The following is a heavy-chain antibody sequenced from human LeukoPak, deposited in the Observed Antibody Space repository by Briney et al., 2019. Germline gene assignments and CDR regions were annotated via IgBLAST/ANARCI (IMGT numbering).Heavy chain of an antibody. CDR3: AAGPWELDF. CDR2: IYNGGNT. D-gene: IGHD1-26*01. CDR1: GVSINTYY. J-gene: IGHJ4*02. V-gene: IGHV4-4*09. Sequence: SETLSLTCTVSGVSINTYYASWIRQAPGKGLEFIGFIYNGGNTNYNPSLKSRATISVDTSNNQFSLRLTSVTAADTAMYYCAAGPWELDFWGQGTLVTVSS.